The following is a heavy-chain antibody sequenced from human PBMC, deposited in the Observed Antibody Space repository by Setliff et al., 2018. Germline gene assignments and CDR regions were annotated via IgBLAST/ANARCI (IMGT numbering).Heavy chain of an antibody. D-gene: IGHD6-19*01. CDR1: GGSINNYY. Sequence: SETLSLTCTVSGGSINNYYWTWIRQPAGKGLEWIGHISPSGSTTYNPSVKSRVTISLDTSKNQFSLKLSSVIAADTAVYYCARGVSSVSWTPRYWGQGILVTVSS. J-gene: IGHJ4*02. CDR3: ARGVSSVSWTPRY. CDR2: ISPSGST. V-gene: IGHV4-4*07.